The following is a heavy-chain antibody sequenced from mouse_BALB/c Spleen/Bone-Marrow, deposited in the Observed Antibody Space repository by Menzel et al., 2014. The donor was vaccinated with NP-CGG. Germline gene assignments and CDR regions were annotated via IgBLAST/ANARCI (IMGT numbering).Heavy chain of an antibody. J-gene: IGHJ1*01. V-gene: IGHV4-1*02. CDR1: GFDFSRYW. Sequence: EVQLQESGGGLVQPGGSLKLSCAASGFDFSRYWMSWVRQAPGKGLEWIGEINPDSSTINYTPSLKDKFIISRDNAKNTLYLQMSKVRSEDTAIYDCARLNYYGNLFVWGAGTTVTVSS. CDR3: ARLNYYGNLFV. CDR2: INPDSSTI. D-gene: IGHD1-1*01.